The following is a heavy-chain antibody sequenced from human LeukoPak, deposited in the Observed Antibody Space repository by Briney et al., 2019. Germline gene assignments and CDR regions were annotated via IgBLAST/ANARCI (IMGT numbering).Heavy chain of an antibody. CDR2: IRSKANSYAT. CDR3: TRPPAGELPKYYYYYYLDV. D-gene: IGHD1-26*01. CDR1: GFTFSGSA. J-gene: IGHJ6*03. V-gene: IGHV3-73*01. Sequence: GGSLRLSCAASGFTFSGSAMHWVRQASGKGLEWVGRIRSKANSYATAYAASVKGRFTISRDDSKNTAYLQMNSLKTEDTAVYYCTRPPAGELPKYYYYYYLDVWGKGTTVTDSS.